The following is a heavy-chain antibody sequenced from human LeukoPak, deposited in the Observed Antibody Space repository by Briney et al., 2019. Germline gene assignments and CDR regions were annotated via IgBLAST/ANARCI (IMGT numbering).Heavy chain of an antibody. V-gene: IGHV4-59*11. J-gene: IGHJ5*02. CDR2: IYYSRST. CDR3: ARVTNWFDP. CDR1: GGSISSHY. Sequence: SETLSLTCTVSGGSISSHYWSWIRQPPGKGLEWGGYIYYSRSTNYNPSLKSRVTISVDTSKNQFSLKRSSVTDADTAVYYCARVTNWFDPWGQGTLVTVSS.